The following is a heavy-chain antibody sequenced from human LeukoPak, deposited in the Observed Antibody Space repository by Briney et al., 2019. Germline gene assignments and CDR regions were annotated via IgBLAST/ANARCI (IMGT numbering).Heavy chain of an antibody. Sequence: GGSLRLSCAASGFTFDDYGMSWVRQAPGKGLEWVSGINWNGGSTGYADSVKGRFTISRDNAKNSLYLQMNSLRAEDTALYYCARGGRGTIFGVVMGAFDIWGQGTMVTVSS. J-gene: IGHJ3*02. D-gene: IGHD3-3*01. CDR2: INWNGGST. V-gene: IGHV3-20*04. CDR1: GFTFDDYG. CDR3: ARGGRGTIFGVVMGAFDI.